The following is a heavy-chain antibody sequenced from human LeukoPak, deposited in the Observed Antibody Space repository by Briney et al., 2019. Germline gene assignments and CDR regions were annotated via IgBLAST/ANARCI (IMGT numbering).Heavy chain of an antibody. CDR1: EVTLGRYA. CDR3: AKYDYPDSTGPFH. Sequence: GGSLTLSCVVSEVTLGRYAMSWVRQAPGKGLEWVSGISASGVNTHYAASVRGRFIISRDNSKNTLYLQMNSLRAGDTALYFCAKYDYPDSTGPFHWGQGTLVTVSS. D-gene: IGHD3-22*01. CDR2: ISASGVNT. J-gene: IGHJ4*02. V-gene: IGHV3-23*01.